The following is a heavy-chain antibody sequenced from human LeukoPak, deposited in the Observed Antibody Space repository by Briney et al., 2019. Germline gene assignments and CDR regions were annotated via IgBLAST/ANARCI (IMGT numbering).Heavy chain of an antibody. D-gene: IGHD1-26*01. Sequence: ASVKVSCKVSGYTLTELSMHWVRQAPGKGLEWMGGFDPEDGETIYAQKFQGRVTMTEDTSTDTAYMELSSLRSEDTAVYYCATDASGSYLDAFDIWGQGRMVTVSS. CDR3: ATDASGSYLDAFDI. J-gene: IGHJ3*02. V-gene: IGHV1-24*01. CDR2: FDPEDGET. CDR1: GYTLTELS.